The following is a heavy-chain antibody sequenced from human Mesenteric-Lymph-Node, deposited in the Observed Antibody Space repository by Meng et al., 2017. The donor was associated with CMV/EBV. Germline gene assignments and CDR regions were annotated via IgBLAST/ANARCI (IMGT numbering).Heavy chain of an antibody. CDR3: ARGEYSYTYFDY. Sequence: GESLKISCAASGFTVSSNYMSWVRQAPGKGLEWVSVIYSGVNTYYADSVKGRFTISRDNSKNTLYLQMNSLRAEDTAVYYCARGEYSYTYFDYWGQGTLVTVSS. CDR2: IYSGVNT. J-gene: IGHJ4*02. D-gene: IGHD5-18*01. V-gene: IGHV3-66*02. CDR1: GFTVSSNY.